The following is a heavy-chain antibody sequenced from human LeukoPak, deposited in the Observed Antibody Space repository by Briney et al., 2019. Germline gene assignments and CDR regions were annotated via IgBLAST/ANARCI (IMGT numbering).Heavy chain of an antibody. V-gene: IGHV4-59*12. CDR3: ARALSWYAYFDY. D-gene: IGHD6-13*01. Sequence: PSETLSLTCTVSGGSISSYYWSWIRQPPGKGLEWIGYIYYSGSTNYNPSLKSRVTMSVDTSKNQFSLKLSSVTAADTAVYYCARALSWYAYFDYWGQGTLVTVSS. J-gene: IGHJ4*02. CDR1: GGSISSYY. CDR2: IYYSGST.